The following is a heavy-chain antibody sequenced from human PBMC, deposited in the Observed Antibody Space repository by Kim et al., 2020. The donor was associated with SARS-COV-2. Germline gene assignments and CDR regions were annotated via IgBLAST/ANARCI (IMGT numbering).Heavy chain of an antibody. Sequence: GESLKISCKGSGYSFTSYWIGWVRQMPGKGLEWMGIIYPGDSDTRYSPSFQGQVTISADKSISTAYLQWSSLKASDTAMYYCARLVSPLPAAPYYYYYGMDVWGQGTTVTVSS. CDR3: ARLVSPLPAAPYYYYYGMDV. CDR1: GYSFTSYW. D-gene: IGHD2-2*01. J-gene: IGHJ6*02. V-gene: IGHV5-51*01. CDR2: IYPGDSDT.